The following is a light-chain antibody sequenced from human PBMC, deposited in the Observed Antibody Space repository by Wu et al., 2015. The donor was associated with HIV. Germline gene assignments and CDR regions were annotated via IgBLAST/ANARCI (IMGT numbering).Light chain of an antibody. CDR3: QQYDTYPIT. CDR2: KAS. CDR1: QSFTTW. Sequence: DIQMAQSPSTLSASVGDRVTITCRASQSFTTWLAWYQKKPGKAPKLLIYKASTLESGVPSRFSGSGSGTEFTLTINSLQPDDFATYYCQQYDTYPITFGQGTRLEIK. V-gene: IGKV1-5*03. J-gene: IGKJ5*01.